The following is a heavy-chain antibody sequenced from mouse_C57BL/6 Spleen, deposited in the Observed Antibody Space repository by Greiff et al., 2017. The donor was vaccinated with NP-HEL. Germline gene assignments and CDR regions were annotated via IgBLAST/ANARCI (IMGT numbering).Heavy chain of an antibody. D-gene: IGHD1-1*01. J-gene: IGHJ4*01. V-gene: IGHV5-9-1*02. CDR3: TRDTDYGSSPYYYAMDY. Sequence: EVKVVESGEGLVKPGGSLKLSCAASGFTFSSYAMSWVRQTPEKRLEWVAYISSGGDYIYYADTVKGRFTISRDNARNTLYLQMSSLKSEDTAMYYCTRDTDYGSSPYYYAMDYWGQGTSVTVSS. CDR2: ISSGGDYI. CDR1: GFTFSSYA.